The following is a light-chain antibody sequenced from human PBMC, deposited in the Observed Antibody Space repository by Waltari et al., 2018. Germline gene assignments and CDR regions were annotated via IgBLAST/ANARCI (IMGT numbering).Light chain of an antibody. CDR1: SGHSSNI. CDR3: QTGGHGTWV. CDR2: VNSDGSH. J-gene: IGLJ3*02. V-gene: IGLV4-69*01. Sequence: QLVLTQSPSASASLGASVKFTCTLSSGHSSNIIAWHQQQPEKGPLYLMKVNSDGSHSKGDGIPDRFSGSGSGTERYLTISSVQSEDEADYYGQTGGHGTWVFGGGTKLTVL.